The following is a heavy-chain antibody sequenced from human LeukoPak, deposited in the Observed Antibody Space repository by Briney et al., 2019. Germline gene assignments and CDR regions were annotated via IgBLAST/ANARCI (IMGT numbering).Heavy chain of an antibody. V-gene: IGHV3-23*01. CDR1: GFTFSSYA. D-gene: IGHD2-8*01. CDR3: AKDIVLMVYATCFDY. CDR2: ISGSGGST. J-gene: IGHJ4*02. Sequence: GGSLRLSCAASGFTFSSYAMSWVRQAPGKGLEWVSAISGSGGSTYYADSVKGRFTISRDNSKNTLYLQMNSLRAEDTAVYYCAKDIVLMVYATCFDYWGQGTLVTVPS.